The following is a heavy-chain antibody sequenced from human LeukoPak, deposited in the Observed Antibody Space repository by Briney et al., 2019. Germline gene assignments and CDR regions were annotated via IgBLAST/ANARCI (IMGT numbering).Heavy chain of an antibody. Sequence: KPSESLSLTWTVSGASISSSYWTWMRQPAGKGLEWIGRIYTTGSTNYNPSLQSRVTMSVDTSKNQFSLKLTSVTAADTAVYYCAREGIAVALDYWGQGTLVTVSS. CDR3: AREGIAVALDY. CDR1: GASISSSY. J-gene: IGHJ4*02. D-gene: IGHD6-19*01. V-gene: IGHV4-4*07. CDR2: IYTTGST.